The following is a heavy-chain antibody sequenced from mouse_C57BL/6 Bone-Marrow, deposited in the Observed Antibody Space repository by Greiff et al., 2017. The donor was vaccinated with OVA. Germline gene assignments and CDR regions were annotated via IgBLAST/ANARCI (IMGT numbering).Heavy chain of an antibody. CDR3: ARRGNYYGSSYVGYFDV. J-gene: IGHJ1*03. V-gene: IGHV1-18*01. D-gene: IGHD1-1*01. CDR2: INPNNGGT. CDR1: GYTFTDYN. Sequence: EVQLQQSGPELVKPGASVKIPCKASGYTFTDYNMDWVKQSHGKSLEWIGDINPNNGGTIYNQKFKGKATLTVDKSSSTAYMELRSLTSEDTAVYYCARRGNYYGSSYVGYFDVWGTGTTVTVSS.